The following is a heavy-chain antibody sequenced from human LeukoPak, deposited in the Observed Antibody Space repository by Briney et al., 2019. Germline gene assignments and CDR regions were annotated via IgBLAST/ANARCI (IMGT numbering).Heavy chain of an antibody. CDR3: AKARTQNYYDSSGEFDY. Sequence: PGGSLRLSCAASGFTFSSYAMGWVRQAPGKGLEWLSPISGSGGSTYYADSVKGRFTISRDNSKNTLYLRMNNLRGEDTAVYYCAKARTQNYYDSSGEFDYWGQGTLVTVSS. CDR1: GFTFSSYA. V-gene: IGHV3-23*01. CDR2: ISGSGGST. D-gene: IGHD3-22*01. J-gene: IGHJ4*02.